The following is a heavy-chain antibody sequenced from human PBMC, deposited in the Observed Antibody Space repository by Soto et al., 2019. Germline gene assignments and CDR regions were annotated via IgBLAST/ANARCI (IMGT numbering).Heavy chain of an antibody. D-gene: IGHD3-22*01. CDR3: AGDADSHYNDSHASSYP. Sequence: QVQLVQSGAEVKKPGSSVKVSCKASGGTFSTYTITWVRQAPGQGLEWMGRIIPIIGIINYAQKFQGRVTITAAKFMDTAYMELTRLRCDDAAVYYVAGDADSHYNDSHASSYPWGQGTLVTVSS. CDR1: GGTFSTYT. CDR2: IIPIIGII. J-gene: IGHJ5*02. V-gene: IGHV1-69*08.